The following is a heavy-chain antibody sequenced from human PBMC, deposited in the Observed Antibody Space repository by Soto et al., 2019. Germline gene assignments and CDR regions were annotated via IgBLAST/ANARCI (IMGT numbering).Heavy chain of an antibody. CDR3: ARTIYGDYPIDP. J-gene: IGHJ5*02. CDR1: GGSISSGGYY. CDR2: IYYSGST. Sequence: QVQLQESGPGLVKPSQTLSLTCTVSGGSISSGGYYWSWIRQHPGKGLEWIGYIYYSGSTYYNPSLNSRVTISVDTSKNQFSLKLSSVTAADTAVYYCARTIYGDYPIDPWGQGTLVTVSS. V-gene: IGHV4-31*03. D-gene: IGHD4-17*01.